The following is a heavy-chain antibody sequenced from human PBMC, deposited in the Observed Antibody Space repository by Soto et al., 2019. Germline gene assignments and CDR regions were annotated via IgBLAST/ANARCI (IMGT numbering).Heavy chain of an antibody. V-gene: IGHV3-53*01. CDR2: IYSGGST. Sequence: GGSLRLSCAASGFTVSSNYMSWVRQAPGKGLEWVSVIYSGGSTYYADSVKGRFTISRDNSKNTLYLQMNSLRAEDTAVYYCARVHDFWGGYYRRSYYYYGMDVWGQGTTVTVSS. CDR1: GFTVSSNY. J-gene: IGHJ6*02. D-gene: IGHD3-3*01. CDR3: ARVHDFWGGYYRRSYYYYGMDV.